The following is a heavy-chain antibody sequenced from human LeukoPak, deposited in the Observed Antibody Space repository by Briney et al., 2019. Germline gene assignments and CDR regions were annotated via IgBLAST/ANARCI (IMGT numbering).Heavy chain of an antibody. Sequence: PGGSLRLSCAASGFTFSSYGMHWVRQAPGKGLEWVAVISYDGSNKYYADSVKGRFTISRDNSKNTLYLQMNSLRAEDTAVYYCARAGGYSYGIGYFQHWGQGTLVTVSS. D-gene: IGHD5-18*01. CDR1: GFTFSSYG. V-gene: IGHV3-30*03. CDR2: ISYDGSNK. J-gene: IGHJ1*01. CDR3: ARAGGYSYGIGYFQH.